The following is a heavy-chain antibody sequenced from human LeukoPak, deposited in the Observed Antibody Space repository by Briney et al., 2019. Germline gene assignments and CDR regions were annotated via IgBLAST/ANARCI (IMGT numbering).Heavy chain of an antibody. J-gene: IGHJ6*02. CDR3: ARDRKTYYYDSSGYYYYGMDV. D-gene: IGHD3-22*01. Sequence: SETLSLTCAVYGGSFSGYYWSWIRQPPGKGLEFIGYIYYSGSTNYNPSLKSRVTISVDTSKNQFSLKLSSVTAADTAVYYCARDRKTYYYDSSGYYYYGMDVWGQGTTVTVSS. CDR2: IYYSGST. V-gene: IGHV4-59*01. CDR1: GGSFSGYY.